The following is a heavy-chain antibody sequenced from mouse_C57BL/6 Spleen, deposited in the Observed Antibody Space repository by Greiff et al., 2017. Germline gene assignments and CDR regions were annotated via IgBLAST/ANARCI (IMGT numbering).Heavy chain of an antibody. CDR3: ARLGCDKVFAY. V-gene: IGHV1-82*01. CDR2: IYPGDGDT. D-gene: IGHD3-3*01. J-gene: IGHJ3*01. CDR1: GYAFSSSW. Sequence: VQLQQSGPELVKPGASVKISCKASGYAFSSSWMNWVKQRPGKGLEWIGRIYPGDGDTNYNGKFKGKATLTADKSSSTAYMQLSSLTSEDSAVCFCARLGCDKVFAYWGQGTLVTVSA.